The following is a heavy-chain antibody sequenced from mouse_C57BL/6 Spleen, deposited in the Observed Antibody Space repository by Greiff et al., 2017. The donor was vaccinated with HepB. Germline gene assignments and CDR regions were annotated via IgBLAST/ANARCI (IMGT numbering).Heavy chain of an antibody. CDR1: GYAFSSYW. Sequence: VQLQQSGAELVKPGASVKISCKASGYAFSSYWMNWVKQRPGKGLEWIGQIYPGDGDTNYNGKFKGKATLTADKSSSTAYMQLSSLTSEDSAVYFCAREGVTVVAYYFDYWGQGTTLTVSS. J-gene: IGHJ2*01. CDR2: IYPGDGDT. D-gene: IGHD1-1*01. V-gene: IGHV1-80*01. CDR3: AREGVTVVAYYFDY.